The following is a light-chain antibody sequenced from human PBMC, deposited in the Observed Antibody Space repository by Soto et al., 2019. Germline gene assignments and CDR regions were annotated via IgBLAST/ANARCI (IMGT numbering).Light chain of an antibody. CDR1: QSVSSSY. V-gene: IGKV3-20*01. Sequence: EIVLTQSPGTLSLSPGERATLSCRASQSVSSSYLAWYQQQPGQAPRLLIYGASSRATGIPDRISGSGSGADFTFTSSRLEPEDFAVYYCQQYGRSSWTLGQGLKVDLK. CDR2: GAS. J-gene: IGKJ1*01. CDR3: QQYGRSSWT.